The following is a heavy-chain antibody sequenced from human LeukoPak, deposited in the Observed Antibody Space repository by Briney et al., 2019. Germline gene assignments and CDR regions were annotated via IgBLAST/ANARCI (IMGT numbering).Heavy chain of an antibody. V-gene: IGHV3-66*01. CDR2: IYSGGST. Sequence: GGYLRLSCAASGFTVSSNYMSWVRQAPGKGLEWVSVIYSGGSTYYADSVKGRFTISRDNSKNTLYLQMNSLRAEDTAVYYCARARVDYYGSGSYVDYWGQGTLVTVSS. D-gene: IGHD3-10*01. J-gene: IGHJ4*02. CDR1: GFTVSSNY. CDR3: ARARVDYYGSGSYVDY.